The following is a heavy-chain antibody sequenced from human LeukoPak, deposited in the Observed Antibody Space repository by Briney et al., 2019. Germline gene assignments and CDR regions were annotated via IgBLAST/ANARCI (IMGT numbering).Heavy chain of an antibody. CDR2: INHSGST. CDR1: GGSFSGYY. J-gene: IGHJ6*02. D-gene: IGHD3-22*01. V-gene: IGHV4-34*01. Sequence: SETLSLTCAVYGGSFSGYYWSWIRQPPGKGLEWIGEINHSGSTNYNPSLKSRVTISVDTSKNQFSLKLSSVTAADTAVYYCAREGSNYYDSSGYPYYYYSMDVWGQGTTVTVSS. CDR3: AREGSNYYDSSGYPYYYYSMDV.